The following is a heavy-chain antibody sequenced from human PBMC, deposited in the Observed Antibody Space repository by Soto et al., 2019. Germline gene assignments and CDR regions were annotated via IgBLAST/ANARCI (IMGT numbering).Heavy chain of an antibody. CDR2: ISSNGGST. Sequence: SLRLSCAASGFTFSRYAMHWVRQAPGKGLEYVSAISSNGGSTYYANSVKGRFTISRGNSKNTLYLQMGSLRAEDMAVYYCARSGDNYYFDYWGQGTLVTVSP. J-gene: IGHJ4*02. CDR3: ARSGDNYYFDY. D-gene: IGHD3-10*01. V-gene: IGHV3-64*01. CDR1: GFTFSRYA.